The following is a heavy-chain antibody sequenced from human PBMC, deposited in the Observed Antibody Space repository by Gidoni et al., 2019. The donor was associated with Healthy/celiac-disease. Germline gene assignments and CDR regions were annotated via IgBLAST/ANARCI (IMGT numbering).Heavy chain of an antibody. CDR1: GFPFSGCA. Sequence: EVQLVESGGGLVQPGGSLKLPGADPGFPFSGCAMHWVRHASGKGLEWVGRIRSKANSYATAYAASVKGRFTISRDDSKNTAYLQMNSLKTEDTAVYYCTRHWETYGDYGCAFDIWGQGTMVTVSS. V-gene: IGHV3-73*01. CDR3: TRHWETYGDYGCAFDI. J-gene: IGHJ3*02. CDR2: IRSKANSYAT. D-gene: IGHD4-17*01.